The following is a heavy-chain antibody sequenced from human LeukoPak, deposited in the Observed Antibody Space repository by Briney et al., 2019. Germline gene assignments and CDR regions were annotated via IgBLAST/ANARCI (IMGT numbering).Heavy chain of an antibody. J-gene: IGHJ4*02. D-gene: IGHD1-26*01. V-gene: IGHV4-4*07. CDR2: VYNSGST. CDR3: ARGSYVGPYFDY. CDR1: GGSISTYN. Sequence: SETLSLTCTVSGGSISTYNWSWMRQPAGKGLQWIGRVYNSGSTNYNPSLESRVTISVDTSKNQFSLKLSSVTAADTAVYYCARGSYVGPYFDYWGQGTLVTVSS.